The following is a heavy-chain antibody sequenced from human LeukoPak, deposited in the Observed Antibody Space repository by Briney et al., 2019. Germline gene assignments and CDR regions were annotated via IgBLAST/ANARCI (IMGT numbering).Heavy chain of an antibody. J-gene: IGHJ6*02. CDR1: GGSFSGYY. V-gene: IGHV4-34*01. Sequence: PSETLSLTCAVYGGSFSGYYWSWIRQPPGKGLEWIGQISHSGSTNSNPSLKSRVTISLDTSKNQFSLKVSSVTAADTAVYYCARLFGVITNMHYYYGMDVWGQGTTVTVSS. CDR3: ARLFGVITNMHYYYGMDV. CDR2: ISHSGST. D-gene: IGHD3-3*01.